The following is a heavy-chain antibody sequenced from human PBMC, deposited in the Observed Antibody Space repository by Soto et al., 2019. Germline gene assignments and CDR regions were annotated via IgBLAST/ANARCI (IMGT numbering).Heavy chain of an antibody. CDR3: ARSVWLRNDFDY. CDR2: IIPIFGTA. CDR1: GGTFSSYA. J-gene: IGHJ4*02. Sequence: ASVKVSCKASGGTFSSYAISWVRQAPGQGPEWMGGIIPIFGTANYAQKFQGRVTITADESTSTAYMELSSLRSQDTAVYYCARSVWLRNDFDYWGQGTLVTVSS. V-gene: IGHV1-69*13. D-gene: IGHD5-12*01.